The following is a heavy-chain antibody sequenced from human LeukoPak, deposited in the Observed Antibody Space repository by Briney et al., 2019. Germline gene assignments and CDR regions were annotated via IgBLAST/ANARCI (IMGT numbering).Heavy chain of an antibody. Sequence: GGSLRLSCAASGFTFSSYGMHWLRQAPGKGLEWVAFIRYGGSNKYYADSGKGRFTISRDICKNNLYLQMNSLRAEDTAVYYCAKDSRGYCSSTSCYWGSGHFDYWGQGTLVTVSS. D-gene: IGHD2-2*01. CDR2: IRYGGSNK. V-gene: IGHV3-30*02. CDR1: GFTFSSYG. J-gene: IGHJ4*02. CDR3: AKDSRGYCSSTSCYWGSGHFDY.